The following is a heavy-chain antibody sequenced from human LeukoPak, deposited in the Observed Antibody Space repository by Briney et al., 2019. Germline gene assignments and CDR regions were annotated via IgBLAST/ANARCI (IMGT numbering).Heavy chain of an antibody. CDR2: INHSGTT. V-gene: IGHV4-34*01. CDR1: GFTFSSYW. Sequence: PGGSLRLSCAASGFTFSSYWMSWIRQPPGKGLEWIGEINHSGTTNYNPSLKSRVTISVDRSKNQFSLKLSSVTAADTAVYYCARDPGYYMDVWGKGTTVTVSS. CDR3: ARDPGYYMDV. J-gene: IGHJ6*03.